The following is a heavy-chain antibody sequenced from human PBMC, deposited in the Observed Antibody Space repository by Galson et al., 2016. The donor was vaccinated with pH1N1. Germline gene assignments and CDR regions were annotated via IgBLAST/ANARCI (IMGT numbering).Heavy chain of an antibody. CDR2: IKQDGSEK. J-gene: IGHJ6*02. V-gene: IGHV3-7*01. D-gene: IGHD3-16*01. CDR3: AREGAYLDTYYYYCGMDV. CDR1: GFTFSSYW. Sequence: SLRLSCATSGFTFSSYWMSWVRQAPGKGLEWVANIKQDGSEKYYVDSVKGRFTISRDNAKDSLYLHMSSLRVEDAAVYYCAREGAYLDTYYYYCGMDVWGLGTTVTVSS.